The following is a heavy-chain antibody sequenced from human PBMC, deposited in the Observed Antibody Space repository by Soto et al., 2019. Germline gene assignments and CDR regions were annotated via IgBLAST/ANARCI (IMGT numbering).Heavy chain of an antibody. CDR2: INPNSGGT. J-gene: IGHJ6*02. Sequence: ASVNVSCKSSGYTFTGYYIHWVRQAPGQGLEWMGWINPNSGGTNYAQKFQGRVTMTRDTSISTAYMELSRLRSDDTAVYYCAREGHIVATMVYYYYYGMDVWGQGTTVTVSS. D-gene: IGHD5-12*01. CDR1: GYTFTGYY. CDR3: AREGHIVATMVYYYYYGMDV. V-gene: IGHV1-2*02.